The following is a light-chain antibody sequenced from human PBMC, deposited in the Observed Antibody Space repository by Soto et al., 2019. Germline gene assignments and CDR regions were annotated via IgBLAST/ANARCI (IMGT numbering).Light chain of an antibody. CDR2: GAS. CDR3: QQFSSYPLT. J-gene: IGKJ4*01. CDR1: QSVSSAN. V-gene: IGKV3-20*01. Sequence: VFSLSPGTLSLSKGERATLSCGASQSVSSANFAWYQQKPGQAPRLLIYGASSRATGIPDRFSGGGSGTDFTLTISRLEPEDFAVYYCQQFSSYPLTFGGGTKVDIK.